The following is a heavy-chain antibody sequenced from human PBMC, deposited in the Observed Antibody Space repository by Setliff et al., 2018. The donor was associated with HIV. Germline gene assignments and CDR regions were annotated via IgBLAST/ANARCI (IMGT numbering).Heavy chain of an antibody. V-gene: IGHV1-2*02. D-gene: IGHD3-10*01. J-gene: IGHJ4*02. CDR3: AREGSPIYYFDY. CDR1: GYLFTGYY. CDR2: INVNSGGT. Sequence: WASVKVSCKASGYLFTGYYMHWVRQAPGQGLEWMGWINVNSGGTKYAQKFQGRVTMTRDTSIGTAYMEVSSLRSDDTAVYYCAREGSPIYYFDYWSQGALVTVSS.